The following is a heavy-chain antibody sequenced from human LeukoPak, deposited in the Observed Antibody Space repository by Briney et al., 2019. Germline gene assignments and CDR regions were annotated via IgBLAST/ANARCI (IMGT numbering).Heavy chain of an antibody. V-gene: IGHV3-53*01. Sequence: PGGSLRLSCAASGFTVSSNYMSWVRQAPGKGLEWVSLINSGGGTYYADSVKGRFTISRDNSKNTLYLQMNSLRAEDTAVYYCARDGDVDTAPYYMDVWGKGTTVTVSS. CDR2: INSGGGT. D-gene: IGHD5-18*01. CDR1: GFTVSSNY. CDR3: ARDGDVDTAPYYMDV. J-gene: IGHJ6*03.